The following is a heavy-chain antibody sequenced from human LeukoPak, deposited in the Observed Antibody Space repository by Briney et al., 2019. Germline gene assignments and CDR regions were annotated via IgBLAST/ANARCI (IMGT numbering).Heavy chain of an antibody. D-gene: IGHD2-15*01. CDR2: IYYSGST. CDR1: GGSISSGGYY. V-gene: IGHV4-61*08. CDR3: ARAFRIGPTFDY. J-gene: IGHJ4*02. Sequence: SETLSLTCTVSGGSISSGGYYWSWIRQPPGKGLEWIGYIYYSGSTNYNPSLKSRVTISVDTSKNQFSLKLSSVTAADTAVYYCARAFRIGPTFDYWGQGTLVTVSS.